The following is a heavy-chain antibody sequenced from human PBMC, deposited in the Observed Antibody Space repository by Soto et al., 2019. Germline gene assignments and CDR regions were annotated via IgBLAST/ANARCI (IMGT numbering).Heavy chain of an antibody. CDR3: ARSRITIFGVVRYYYGMDV. CDR2: INPNSGGT. J-gene: IGHJ6*02. Sequence: GASVKVSCKASGYTFTGYYMHWVRQAPGQGLEWMGWINPNSGGTNYAQKFQGRVTMTRDTSISTAYMELSRLRSDDTAVYYCARSRITIFGVVRYYYGMDVWGQVTTVTVSS. D-gene: IGHD3-3*01. V-gene: IGHV1-2*02. CDR1: GYTFTGYY.